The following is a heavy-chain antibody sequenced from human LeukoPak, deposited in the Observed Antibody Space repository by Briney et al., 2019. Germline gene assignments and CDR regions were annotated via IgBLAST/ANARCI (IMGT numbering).Heavy chain of an antibody. CDR3: ARRRRGSTFDY. V-gene: IGHV4-4*02. CDR1: GGSISSSNW. CDR2: IYYSGST. Sequence: PSGTLSLTCAVSGGSISSSNWWSWVRQPPGKGLEWIGYIYYSGSTNYNPSLKSRVTISVDTSKNQFSLKLSSVTAADTAVYYCARRRRGSTFDYWGQGTLVTVSS. J-gene: IGHJ4*02. D-gene: IGHD3-16*01.